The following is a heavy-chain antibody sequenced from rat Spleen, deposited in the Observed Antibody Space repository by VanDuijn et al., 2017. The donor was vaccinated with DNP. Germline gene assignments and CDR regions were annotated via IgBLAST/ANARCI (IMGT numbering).Heavy chain of an antibody. J-gene: IGHJ3*01. Sequence: QVQLKESGPGLVQPSETLSLTCTVSGFSLTTYSVSWVRQPSGKGPEWMGKMWYDGDTAYNSALKSRLSISRDTSKSQVFLKMNSVQTDDTAMYFCARLVGFGPAYWGQGTLVTVSS. CDR3: ARLVGFGPAY. CDR2: MWYDGDT. D-gene: IGHD1-12*02. V-gene: IGHV2-16*01. CDR1: GFSLTTYS.